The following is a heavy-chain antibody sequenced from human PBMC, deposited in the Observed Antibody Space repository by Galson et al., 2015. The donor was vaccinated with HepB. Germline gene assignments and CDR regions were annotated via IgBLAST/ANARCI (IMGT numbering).Heavy chain of an antibody. Sequence: SLRLSCAASGFTFSNYWMHWVRHAPGKGLVWVSLISSDGSTTRYADSVKGRFTISRDNAKNTLYLQTNSLRAEDTAVYYCTRVGGSGTFDIWGQGTMVTVSS. J-gene: IGHJ3*02. CDR2: ISSDGSTT. D-gene: IGHD6-19*01. CDR3: TRVGGSGTFDI. V-gene: IGHV3-74*01. CDR1: GFTFSNYW.